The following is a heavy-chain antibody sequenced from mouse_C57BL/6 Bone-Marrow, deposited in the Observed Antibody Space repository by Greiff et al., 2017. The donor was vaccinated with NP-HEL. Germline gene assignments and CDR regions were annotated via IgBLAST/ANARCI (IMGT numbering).Heavy chain of an antibody. Sequence: QVQLKQPGAELVKPGASVKVSCKASGYTFTSYWMHWVKQRPGQGLEWIGRIHPSDSDPNYNQKFKGKATLTVDKSSSTAYMQLSSLTSEDSAVYYCAISPDYDYDVWFAYWGQGTLVTVSA. CDR2: IHPSDSDP. CDR1: GYTFTSYW. D-gene: IGHD2-4*01. V-gene: IGHV1-74*01. J-gene: IGHJ3*01. CDR3: AISPDYDYDVWFAY.